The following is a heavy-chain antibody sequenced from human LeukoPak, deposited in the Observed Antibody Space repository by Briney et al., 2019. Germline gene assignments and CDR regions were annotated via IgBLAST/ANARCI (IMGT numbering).Heavy chain of an antibody. D-gene: IGHD3-10*01. CDR1: GFSVTTDSYC. J-gene: IGHJ4*02. Sequence: PSETLSLTCTVSGFSVTTDSYCWGWIRQPPGKGLEWIGYDYCGGNTNYDPSLKRRVTISVDASKNQFSLTLTSVTAADTAVYFCARDHFGSLDSWGQGILVTVSS. CDR2: DYCGGNT. V-gene: IGHV4-61*01. CDR3: ARDHFGSLDS.